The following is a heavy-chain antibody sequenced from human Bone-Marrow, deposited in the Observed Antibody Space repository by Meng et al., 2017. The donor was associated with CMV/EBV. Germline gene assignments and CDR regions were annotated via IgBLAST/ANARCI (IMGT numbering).Heavy chain of an antibody. D-gene: IGHD3-3*01. CDR2: IYYSGST. CDR3: ARGVHEGNGYYDFWGGHYVSYTYFDS. V-gene: IGHV4-39*07. J-gene: IGHJ4*02. Sequence: SETLSLTCTVPGGSTSISNYYWGWIRQPPGKALEWIGNIYYSGSTYYNSSLKSRVTISVDTSKNQFSLKLSSVTAADTAVYYCARGVHEGNGYYDFWGGHYVSYTYFDSWGQRTLVAASS. CDR1: GGSTSISNYY.